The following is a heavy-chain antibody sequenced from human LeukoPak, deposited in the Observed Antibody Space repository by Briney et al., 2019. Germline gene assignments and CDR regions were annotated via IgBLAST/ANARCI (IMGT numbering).Heavy chain of an antibody. CDR3: ARDVYYYDSSGSDY. CDR1: GYTFTSYG. Sequence: ASVKVSCKASGYTFTSYGISWVRQAPGQGLEWMGWISAYNGNTDYAQKFQGRVTMTTDTSTSTAYMDLRSLRSDDTAVYYCARDVYYYDSSGSDYWGQGTLVTVSS. D-gene: IGHD3-22*01. V-gene: IGHV1-18*01. J-gene: IGHJ4*02. CDR2: ISAYNGNT.